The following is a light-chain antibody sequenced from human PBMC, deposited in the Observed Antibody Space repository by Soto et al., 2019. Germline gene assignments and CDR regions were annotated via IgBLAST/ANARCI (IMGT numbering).Light chain of an antibody. CDR2: GNS. Sequence: QSVLTQPPSVSGAPGQRVPISCTGGSPNIGAGYDVHWYQHLPGTAPKLLIYGNSNRPSGVPDRFSGSKSGTSASLAITGLQAEDEADYYCQSYDSSLSGPVVFGGGTKVTVL. CDR1: SPNIGAGYD. CDR3: QSYDSSLSGPVV. V-gene: IGLV1-40*01. J-gene: IGLJ2*01.